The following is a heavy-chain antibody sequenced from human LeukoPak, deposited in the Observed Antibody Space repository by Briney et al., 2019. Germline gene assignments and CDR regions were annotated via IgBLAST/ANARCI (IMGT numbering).Heavy chain of an antibody. J-gene: IGHJ4*02. Sequence: PGRSLRLSCAASGFTFDDYAMHWVRQAPGKGLEWVSGISWNSGSIGYADSVKGRFTISRDNAKNSLYLQMNSLRAEDTALYYCATSIHYDTLTGYYPNWGQGTLVTVSS. D-gene: IGHD3-9*01. CDR3: ATSIHYDTLTGYYPN. CDR2: ISWNSGSI. CDR1: GFTFDDYA. V-gene: IGHV3-9*01.